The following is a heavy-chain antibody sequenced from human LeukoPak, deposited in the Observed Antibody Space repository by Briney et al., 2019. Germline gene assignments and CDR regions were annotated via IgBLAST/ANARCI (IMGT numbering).Heavy chain of an antibody. J-gene: IGHJ5*02. V-gene: IGHV4-39*01. CDR1: GGSISSSSYY. CDR3: ARQLRFLEWSKIPDWFDP. D-gene: IGHD3-3*01. Sequence: SETLSLTCTVSGGSISSSSYYWGWIRQPPGKGLEWIGSIYYSGSTYYNPSLKSRVTISVDTSKNQFSLKLSSVTAADTAVYYCARQLRFLEWSKIPDWFDPWGQGTLVTVSS. CDR2: IYYSGST.